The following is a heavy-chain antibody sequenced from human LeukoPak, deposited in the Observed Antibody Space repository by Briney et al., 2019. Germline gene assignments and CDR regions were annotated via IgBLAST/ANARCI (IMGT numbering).Heavy chain of an antibody. CDR2: ISQNGDS. D-gene: IGHD3-10*01. CDR1: GGSLSFYY. V-gene: IGHV4-34*01. CDR3: ARGPNYASGSYDNEVFDY. J-gene: IGHJ4*02. Sequence: PSETLSLTCGVSGGSLSFYYWSWIRQSPGKGLEWIAEISQNGDSNYNMSLKSRVTISLDKSKNQVSLKLSSVTAADTAVYYCARGPNYASGSYDNEVFDYWGQGTLVTVSS.